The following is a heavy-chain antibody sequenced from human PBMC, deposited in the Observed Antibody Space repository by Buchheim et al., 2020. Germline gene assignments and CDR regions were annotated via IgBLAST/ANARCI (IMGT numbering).Heavy chain of an antibody. J-gene: IGHJ4*02. CDR1: GGSFSGYY. D-gene: IGHD1-26*01. CDR3: ARVAGGKVTYYFDY. Sequence: QVQLQQWGAGLLKPSETLSLTCAVYGGSFSGYYWSWIRQPPGKGLEWIGEINHSGSTNYNPSLKSRVTITVDTSKNQFSLKLSSVTAADTAVYYCARVAGGKVTYYFDYWGQGTL. V-gene: IGHV4-34*01. CDR2: INHSGST.